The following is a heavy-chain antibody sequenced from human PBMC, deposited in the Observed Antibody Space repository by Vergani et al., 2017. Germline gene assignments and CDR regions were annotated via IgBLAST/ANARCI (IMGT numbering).Heavy chain of an antibody. V-gene: IGHV3-30*18. Sequence: QVQLVESGGGVVQPGRSLRLSCAASGFTFRHYGMHWVRQAPGKGLEWVAVISHDGNKKYYADSVKGRFTISRDNSKNTLYLQINSLRGEDTAVYYCAKASGYSSTWYLDYWGQGTLVTVSS. CDR2: ISHDGNKK. CDR3: AKASGYSSTWYLDY. CDR1: GFTFRHYG. J-gene: IGHJ4*02. D-gene: IGHD6-13*01.